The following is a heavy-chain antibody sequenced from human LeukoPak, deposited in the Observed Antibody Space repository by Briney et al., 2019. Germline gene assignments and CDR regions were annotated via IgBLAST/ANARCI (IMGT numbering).Heavy chain of an antibody. V-gene: IGHV4-38-2*02. CDR2: VYHSGST. Sequence: PSETLSPTCTVSGYSISSGYYWGWVRLPPGKGLEWIGNVYHSGSTFLNSSLKSRITISADTSKNQFSLKLTSVTAADTAVYYCARGFSALDIWGQGTVVTVSS. D-gene: IGHD3-3*01. J-gene: IGHJ3*02. CDR1: GYSISSGYY. CDR3: ARGFSALDI.